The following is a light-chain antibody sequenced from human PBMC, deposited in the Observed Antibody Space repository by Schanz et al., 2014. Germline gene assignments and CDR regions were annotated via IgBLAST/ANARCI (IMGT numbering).Light chain of an antibody. Sequence: EIVLAQSPGTLSLSPGERATLSCRASQSVTSNFLAWYQQRPGQAPSLLIYGASTRATGIPARFSGSGSGTDFTLTISGLQAEDVAVYYCQQYYNIPYTFGQGTKLEIK. CDR3: QQYYNIPYT. V-gene: IGKV3-15*01. CDR2: GAS. J-gene: IGKJ2*01. CDR1: QSVTSN.